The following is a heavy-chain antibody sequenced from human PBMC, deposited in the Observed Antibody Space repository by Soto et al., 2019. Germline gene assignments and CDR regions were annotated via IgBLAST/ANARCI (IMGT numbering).Heavy chain of an antibody. V-gene: IGHV3-23*01. CDR3: AKVGIVVVPAAPQIYYFDY. J-gene: IGHJ4*02. CDR1: GFTFSSYA. D-gene: IGHD2-2*01. Sequence: GGSLRLSCAASGFTFSSYAMSWVRQAPGKGLEWVSAISGSGGSTYYADSVKGRFTISRDNSKNTLYLQMNSLRAEDTAVYYCAKVGIVVVPAAPQIYYFDYWGQGTLVTVSS. CDR2: ISGSGGST.